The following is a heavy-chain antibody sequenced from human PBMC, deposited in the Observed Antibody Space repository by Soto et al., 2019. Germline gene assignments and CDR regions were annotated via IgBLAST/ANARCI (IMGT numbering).Heavy chain of an antibody. Sequence: QVQLVQSGAEVKKPGSSVKVSCTASGGTFSSYAISWVRQAPGQGLEWMGGIIPIFGTANYAQKFQGRVTITADESTSTAYMELSSLRSEDTAVYYCARTCSGGSCYYYYGMDVWGQGTTVTVSS. CDR2: IIPIFGTA. CDR3: ARTCSGGSCYYYYGMDV. J-gene: IGHJ6*02. CDR1: GGTFSSYA. D-gene: IGHD2-15*01. V-gene: IGHV1-69*12.